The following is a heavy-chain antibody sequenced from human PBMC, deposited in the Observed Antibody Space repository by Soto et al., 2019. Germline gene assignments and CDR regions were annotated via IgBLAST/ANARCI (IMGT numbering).Heavy chain of an antibody. CDR2: IYSGGST. CDR3: ARGYCSGGNCYPFYFDQ. Sequence: GGSLRLSCAASGFTVSSNYMSWVRQAPAKGLEWVSVIYSGGSTKYADSVKGRFTISRDNSKNTLYLQMNSLRAEDTAVYYCARGYCSGGNCYPFYFDQWGQGTLVTVSS. J-gene: IGHJ4*02. V-gene: IGHV3-66*01. CDR1: GFTVSSNY. D-gene: IGHD2-15*01.